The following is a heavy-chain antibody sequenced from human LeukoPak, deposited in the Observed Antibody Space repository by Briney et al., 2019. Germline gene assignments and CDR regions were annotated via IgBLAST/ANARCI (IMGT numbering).Heavy chain of an antibody. J-gene: IGHJ4*02. V-gene: IGHV4-4*07. CDR3: ARAPYDILTGYLFGYFDY. CDR1: GGSISSYY. D-gene: IGHD3-9*01. CDR2: IYTSGST. Sequence: SETLSLTCTVSGGSISSYYWSWIRQPAGKGLEWIGRIYTSGSTNYNPSLKSRVTMSVDTSKNQFSLKLSSVTAADTAVYYCARAPYDILTGYLFGYFDYWGQGTLVTVSS.